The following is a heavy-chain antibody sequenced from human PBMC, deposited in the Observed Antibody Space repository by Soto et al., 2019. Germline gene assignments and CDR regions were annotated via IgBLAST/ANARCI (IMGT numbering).Heavy chain of an antibody. CDR2: INPNSGGT. J-gene: IGHJ6*02. CDR1: GYTLTGYY. V-gene: IGHV1-2*04. D-gene: IGHD6-13*01. Sequence: GASVKVSSKASGYTLTGYYMHWVRQAPGQGLEWMGWINPNSGGTNYAQKFQGWVTMTRDTSISTAYMELSRLRSDDTAVYYCARDAAAGSFNYYHYGMDVWGQGTTVTVSS. CDR3: ARDAAAGSFNYYHYGMDV.